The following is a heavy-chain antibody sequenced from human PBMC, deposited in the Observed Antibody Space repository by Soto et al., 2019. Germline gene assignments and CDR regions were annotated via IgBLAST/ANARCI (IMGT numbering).Heavy chain of an antibody. D-gene: IGHD3-10*01. J-gene: IGHJ4*02. CDR3: ATSYGSGYRAFDS. CDR1: GDTFNFYS. CDR2: VNPIVSMS. Sequence: QVQLVQSGAEVKRPGSSVKVSCKASGDTFNFYSINWVRQAPGLGLEWMGRVNPIVSMSNYAQRFQGRVTMTADKSTSTADMELSGLRSEDTAIYYCATSYGSGYRAFDSWGQGALVTVSS. V-gene: IGHV1-69*04.